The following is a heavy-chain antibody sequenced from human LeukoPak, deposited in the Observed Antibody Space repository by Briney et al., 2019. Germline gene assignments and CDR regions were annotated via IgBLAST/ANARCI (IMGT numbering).Heavy chain of an antibody. D-gene: IGHD2-2*01. Sequence: EASVKVSCKASGYTFTSYSFSWVRQAPGQWLEGMGWISAYNASTDYAQKVQGRVTMTTDTSTSTAYMELRSLRSDDTAMYYCVRDRYCSSSSCNPAARGYFLYWGQGTLVTVSS. CDR3: VRDRYCSSSSCNPAARGYFLY. J-gene: IGHJ1*01. CDR1: GYTFTSYS. V-gene: IGHV1-18*01. CDR2: ISAYNAST.